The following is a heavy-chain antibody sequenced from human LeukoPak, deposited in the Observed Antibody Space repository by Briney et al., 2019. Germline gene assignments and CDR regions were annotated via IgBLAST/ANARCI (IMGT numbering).Heavy chain of an antibody. CDR1: GFTFDDYA. CDR3: AKDTGSGWYGLFDY. J-gene: IGHJ4*02. D-gene: IGHD6-19*01. CDR2: ISWNSGSI. V-gene: IGHV3-9*01. Sequence: GGSLRLSCAASGFTFDDYAMHRVRQAPGKGLEWVSGISWNSGSIGYADSVKGRFTISRDNAKNSLYLQMNSLRAEDTALYYCAKDTGSGWYGLFDYWGQGTLVTVSS.